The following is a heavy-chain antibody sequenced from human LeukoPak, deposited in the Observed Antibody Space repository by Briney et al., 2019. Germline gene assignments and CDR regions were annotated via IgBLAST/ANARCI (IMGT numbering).Heavy chain of an antibody. V-gene: IGHV4-59*06. CDR1: GGSISSYY. CDR3: ARGAPYYDFWSGYYMNAFDI. Sequence: PSGTLSLTCTVSGGSISSYYWSWIRQPPGKGLEWIGYIYYSGSTCYNPSLKSRVTISVDTSKNQFSLKLSSVTAADTAVYYCARGAPYYDFWSGYYMNAFDIWGQGTMVTVSS. CDR2: IYYSGST. D-gene: IGHD3-3*01. J-gene: IGHJ3*02.